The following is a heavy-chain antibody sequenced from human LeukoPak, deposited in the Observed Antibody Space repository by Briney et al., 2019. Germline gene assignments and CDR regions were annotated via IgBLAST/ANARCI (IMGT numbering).Heavy chain of an antibody. CDR1: GFTFSSYG. CDR3: AKDPYGDYVRYYFDY. V-gene: IGHV3-30*02. Sequence: GGSLRLSCAASGFTFSSYGMHWVRQAPGKGLEGVAFIRYDGSNKYYADSVKGRFTISRDNSKNTLYLQMNSLRAEDTAVYYCAKDPYGDYVRYYFDYWGQGTLVTVSS. CDR2: IRYDGSNK. D-gene: IGHD4-17*01. J-gene: IGHJ4*02.